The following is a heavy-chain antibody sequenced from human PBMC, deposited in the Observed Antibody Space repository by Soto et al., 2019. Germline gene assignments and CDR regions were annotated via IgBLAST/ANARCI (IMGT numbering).Heavy chain of an antibody. CDR1: GASISYKY. D-gene: IGHD6-19*01. CDR2: IYNGERT. J-gene: IGHJ4*01. Sequence: SETLSLTCTASGASISYKYWNWLRQPPGKGLEWIGHIYNGERTKYTPSLKSRVTISVDTSKNQFSLKLGSVTAADTAVYYCAQTTGWPGFDYWGHG. CDR3: AQTTGWPGFDY. V-gene: IGHV4-59*01.